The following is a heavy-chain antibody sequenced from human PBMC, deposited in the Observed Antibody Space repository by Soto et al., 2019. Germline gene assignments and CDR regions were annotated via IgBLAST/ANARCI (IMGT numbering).Heavy chain of an antibody. J-gene: IGHJ4*02. Sequence: ASVKVSCKASGYTFTGYYMHWVRQAPGQGLEWMGWINPNSGGTNYAQKFQGRVTMTRDTSISTAYMELSRLRSDDTAVYYCAGGSYYDSSGLVDYWGQGTLVTVSS. V-gene: IGHV1-2*02. CDR2: INPNSGGT. D-gene: IGHD3-22*01. CDR1: GYTFTGYY. CDR3: AGGSYYDSSGLVDY.